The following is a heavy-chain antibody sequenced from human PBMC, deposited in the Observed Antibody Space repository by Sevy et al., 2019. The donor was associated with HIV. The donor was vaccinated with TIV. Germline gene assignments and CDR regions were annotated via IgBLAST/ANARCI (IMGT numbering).Heavy chain of an antibody. V-gene: IGHV1-18*01. CDR1: GYTFTRYG. J-gene: IGHJ6*02. CDR2: ISAYNDYT. CDR3: ARDRNNYDSSGYPKGMDV. Sequence: ASVKVSCKASGYTFTRYGISWVRQAPGQGLEWMGWISAYNDYTNYVQKLQGRVTMTTDTSTSIAYLELRSLRSDDTAVYYCARDRNNYDSSGYPKGMDVWGLGTTVTVSS. D-gene: IGHD3-22*01.